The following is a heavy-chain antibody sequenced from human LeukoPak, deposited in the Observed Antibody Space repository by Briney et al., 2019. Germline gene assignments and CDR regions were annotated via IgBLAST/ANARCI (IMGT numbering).Heavy chain of an antibody. CDR2: IWYDGSNK. CDR3: ARDTFAYCGGDCYSRWFDP. Sequence: GGSLRLSCAASGFTFSSYGMHWVRQAPGKGLEWVAVIWYDGSNKYYADSVKGRFTISRDNSKNTLYLQMNSLRAEDTAVYYCARDTFAYCGGDCYSRWFDPWGQETLVTVSS. V-gene: IGHV3-33*01. J-gene: IGHJ5*02. CDR1: GFTFSSYG. D-gene: IGHD2-21*02.